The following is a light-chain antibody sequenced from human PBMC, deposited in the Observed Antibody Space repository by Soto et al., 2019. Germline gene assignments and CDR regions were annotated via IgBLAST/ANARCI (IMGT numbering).Light chain of an antibody. CDR3: SSYTTTSPYV. V-gene: IGLV2-14*01. CDR1: SSDVGGYKY. J-gene: IGLJ1*01. Sequence: QSALTQPASVSGSPGQSITISCTGTSSDVGGYKYVSWYQQHPDKAPKLLIYEVSNRPSGVSSRFSGSKSGNTASLTISGLLAEDAADYYCSSYTTTSPYVFGSGTKLTVL. CDR2: EVS.